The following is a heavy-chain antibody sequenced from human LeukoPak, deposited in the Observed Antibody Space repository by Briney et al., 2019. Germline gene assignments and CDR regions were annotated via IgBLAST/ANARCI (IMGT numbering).Heavy chain of an antibody. J-gene: IGHJ5*02. Sequence: ASVKVSCKASGYTFTSYAMHWVRQAPGQRLEWMGWINAGNGNTKYSQKFQGRVTITRDTSASTAYMELSSLGSEDTAVYYCARDRVITMVRGAQGNWFDPWGQGTLVTVSS. D-gene: IGHD3-10*01. CDR2: INAGNGNT. CDR1: GYTFTSYA. V-gene: IGHV1-3*01. CDR3: ARDRVITMVRGAQGNWFDP.